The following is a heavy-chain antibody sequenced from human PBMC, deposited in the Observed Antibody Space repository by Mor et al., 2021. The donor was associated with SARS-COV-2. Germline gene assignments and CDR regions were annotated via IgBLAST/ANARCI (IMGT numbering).Heavy chain of an antibody. J-gene: IGHJ4*02. V-gene: IGHV1-8*01. Sequence: GNTGYAQKFQGRVTMTRNTSISTAYMELSSLRSEDTAVYYCARGGGRVRGYPLRYWGQGTLVTVSS. CDR2: GNT. D-gene: IGHD3-22*01. CDR3: ARGGGRVRGYPLRY.